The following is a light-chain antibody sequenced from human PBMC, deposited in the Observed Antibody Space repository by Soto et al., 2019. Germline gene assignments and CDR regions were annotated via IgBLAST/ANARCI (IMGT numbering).Light chain of an antibody. J-gene: IGKJ2*01. V-gene: IGKV2-30*01. CDR1: QSLEYSDGRTF. CDR3: LQGRYWAT. Sequence: DVVITQSPLSLSVTLGQPASISCSSTQSLEYSDGRTFLNWFQQRPGQSPRRLLYKVSNRDSGVPDRFSGSGSCTNFTLKISRVEAEDVGVYFCLQGRYWATFGQGTKLEIK. CDR2: KVS.